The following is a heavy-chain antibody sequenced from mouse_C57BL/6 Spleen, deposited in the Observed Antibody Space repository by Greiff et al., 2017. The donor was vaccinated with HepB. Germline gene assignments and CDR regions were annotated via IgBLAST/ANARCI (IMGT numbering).Heavy chain of an antibody. CDR2: IYPGSGNT. J-gene: IGHJ2*01. D-gene: IGHD4-1*01. CDR1: GYSFTSYY. CDR3: ARFGGTGTSYFDY. Sequence: QVQLKQSGPELVKPGASVKISCKASGYSFTSYYIHWVKQRPGQGLEWIGWIYPGSGNTKYNEKFKGKATLTADTSSSTAYMQLSSLTSEDSAVYYCARFGGTGTSYFDYWGQGTTLTVSS. V-gene: IGHV1-66*01.